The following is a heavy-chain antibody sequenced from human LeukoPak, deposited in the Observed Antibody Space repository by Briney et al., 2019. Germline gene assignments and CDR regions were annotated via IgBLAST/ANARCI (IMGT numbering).Heavy chain of an antibody. Sequence: GGSLRLPCAASGFTVSSNYMSWVRQAPGKGLEWVSVIYSGGSTYYADSVKGRFTISRDNSKNTLYLQMNSLRAEDTAVYYCAKAPIPAATPFDYWGQGTLVTVSS. J-gene: IGHJ4*02. CDR3: AKAPIPAATPFDY. V-gene: IGHV3-53*01. CDR2: IYSGGST. D-gene: IGHD2-2*01. CDR1: GFTVSSNY.